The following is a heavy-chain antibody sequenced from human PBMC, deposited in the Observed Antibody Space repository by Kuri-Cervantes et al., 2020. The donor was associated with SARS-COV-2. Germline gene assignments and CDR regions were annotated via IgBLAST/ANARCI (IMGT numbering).Heavy chain of an antibody. J-gene: IGHJ5*02. CDR2: ISAYNGNT. D-gene: IGHD2-2*01. Sequence: ASVKVSCKASGYTFTNYGISWVRQAPGEGLEWMGWISAYNGNTNYAQKFQGRVTMTTDTSTSTAYMELRSLRSDDTAVYYCASGRYCSSTSCPNDEGWFDPWGQGTLVTVSS. V-gene: IGHV1-18*01. CDR3: ASGRYCSSTSCPNDEGWFDP. CDR1: GYTFTNYG.